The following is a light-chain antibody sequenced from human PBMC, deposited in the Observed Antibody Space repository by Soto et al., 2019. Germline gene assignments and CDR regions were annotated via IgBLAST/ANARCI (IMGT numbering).Light chain of an antibody. CDR3: QQYRSSPLWT. V-gene: IGKV3-20*01. J-gene: IGKJ1*01. CDR2: GAS. CDR1: QSVSSSY. Sequence: EIVLTQSPGTLSLSPGERATLSCRASQSVSSSYLAWYQQKPGQAPRLLIYGASSRATGIPDRFSGSGSGTDFTLTISRLEPEDVAVYYCQQYRSSPLWTFGQGTKVEIK.